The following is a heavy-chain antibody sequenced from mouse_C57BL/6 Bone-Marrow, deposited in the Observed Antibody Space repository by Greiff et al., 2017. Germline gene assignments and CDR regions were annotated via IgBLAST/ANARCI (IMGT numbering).Heavy chain of an antibody. CDR2: ISSGGSYT. CDR3: ARRGVAPFDY. CDR1: GFTFSSYG. V-gene: IGHV5-6*01. J-gene: IGHJ2*01. D-gene: IGHD1-1*02. Sequence: EVQLVESGGDLVKPGGSLKLSCAASGFTFSSYGMSWVRQTPDKRLEWVATISSGGSYTYYPDSVKGRFTISSDHAKNTLYLQMSSLKSEDTAMYYCARRGVAPFDYWGQGTTLTVSS.